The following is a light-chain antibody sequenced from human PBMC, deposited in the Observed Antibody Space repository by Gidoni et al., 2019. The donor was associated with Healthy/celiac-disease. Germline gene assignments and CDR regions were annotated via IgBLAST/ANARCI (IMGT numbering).Light chain of an antibody. CDR1: QSVSSN. CDR3: QQYNNWPYT. J-gene: IGKJ2*01. V-gene: IGKV3-15*01. CDR2: GAS. Sequence: VMTQSPATLSVSPGERATLSCRASQSVSSNLAWYQQKPGQPPRLLIYGASTRATGIPARFSGSGSGTEFTLTISSLQSEDFAVYYCQQYNNWPYTFGQGTKLEIK.